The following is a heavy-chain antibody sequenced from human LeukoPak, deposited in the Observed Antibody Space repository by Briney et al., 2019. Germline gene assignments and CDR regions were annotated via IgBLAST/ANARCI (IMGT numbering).Heavy chain of an antibody. D-gene: IGHD2-8*02. Sequence: SVKVSCKASGGTFSSYAISWVRQAPGQGLEWMGGIIPIFGTANYAQKFQGRVTITADESTSTAYMELSRLRSDDTAVYYCAKDTGLFSFGSSGSWGQGTLVTVSS. J-gene: IGHJ5*02. CDR2: IIPIFGTA. CDR3: AKDTGLFSFGSSGS. V-gene: IGHV1-69*13. CDR1: GGTFSSYA.